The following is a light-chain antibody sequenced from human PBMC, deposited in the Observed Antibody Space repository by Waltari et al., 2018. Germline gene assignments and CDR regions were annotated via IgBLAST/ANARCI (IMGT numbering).Light chain of an antibody. CDR2: KAS. CDR1: QSINIW. J-gene: IGKJ5*01. CDR3: QQYYTFSVT. Sequence: DIQMTQSPSTLSASVGDRVTITCRASQSINIWLAWYQQKPGKAPKLRMDKASNLASGVPSRFSGSGSGTEFTLTINSLQPDDFATYYCQQYYTFSVTFGQGTRLDIK. V-gene: IGKV1-5*03.